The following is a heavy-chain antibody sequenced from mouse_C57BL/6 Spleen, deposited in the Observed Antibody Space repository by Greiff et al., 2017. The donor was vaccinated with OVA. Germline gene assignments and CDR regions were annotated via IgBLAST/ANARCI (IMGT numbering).Heavy chain of an antibody. D-gene: IGHD1-1*01. V-gene: IGHV14-4*01. CDR1: GFNIKDDY. Sequence: EVQLQQSGAELVRPGASVKLSCTASGFNIKDDYMHWVKQRPEQGLEWIGWIDPENGDTEYASKFQGKATITADTSSNTAYLQLSSLTSEDTAVYYCRFTTLVATDYFDYWGQGTTLTVSS. CDR3: RFTTLVATDYFDY. CDR2: IDPENGDT. J-gene: IGHJ2*01.